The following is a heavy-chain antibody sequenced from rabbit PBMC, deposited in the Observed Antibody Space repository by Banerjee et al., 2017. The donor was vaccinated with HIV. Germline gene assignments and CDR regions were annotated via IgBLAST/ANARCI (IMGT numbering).Heavy chain of an antibody. CDR3: ARDPDNSGGAVGSSFNL. Sequence: QEQLEESGGGLVKPEGSLTLTCKASGFSFSNKYVMCWVRQAPGKGLEWIACINTSSGNTVYASWAKCRFTISKSSSTTVTLQMTRLTAADTATYFCARDPDNSGGAVGSSFNLWGQGTLVTVS. J-gene: IGHJ4*01. D-gene: IGHD3-1*01. CDR2: INTSSGNT. V-gene: IGHV1S45*01. CDR1: GFSFSNKYV.